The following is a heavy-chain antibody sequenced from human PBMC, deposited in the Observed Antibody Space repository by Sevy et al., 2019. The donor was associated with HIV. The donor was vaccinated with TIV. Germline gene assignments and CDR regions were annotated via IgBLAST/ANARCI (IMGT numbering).Heavy chain of an antibody. CDR2: IKSKPDGGTT. Sequence: GGSLRLSCAASGFTFTYAWMSWVRQAPGKGLEWVGRIKSKPDGGTTDYAAPVKGRFPISRDDSKDTLYLQMNSLKTEDTAVYYCSTDPIIVLLVTDGMDVWGQGTTVTVSS. CDR3: STDPIIVLLVTDGMDV. V-gene: IGHV3-15*01. J-gene: IGHJ6*02. D-gene: IGHD2-8*02. CDR1: GFTFTYAW.